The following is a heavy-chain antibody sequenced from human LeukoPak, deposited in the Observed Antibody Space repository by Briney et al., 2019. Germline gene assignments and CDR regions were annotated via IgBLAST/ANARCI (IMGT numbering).Heavy chain of an antibody. Sequence: GGSLXLSCAASGFTFSNYAMSWVRQAPGKGLEWVSVIYSGGSTYYADSVKGRLTISRDNSKNTLYLQMNSLRAEDTAVYYCARVWGATKAFDIWGQGTMVTVSS. J-gene: IGHJ3*02. V-gene: IGHV3-53*01. D-gene: IGHD1-26*01. CDR3: ARVWGATKAFDI. CDR1: GFTFSNYA. CDR2: IYSGGST.